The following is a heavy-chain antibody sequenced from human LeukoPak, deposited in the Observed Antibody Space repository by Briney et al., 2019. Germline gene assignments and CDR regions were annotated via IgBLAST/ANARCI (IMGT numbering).Heavy chain of an antibody. CDR3: AKAMIAYCGGDCYPEYFDY. CDR2: ISGSGGST. Sequence: GGSLRLSCAASGFTFSSYAMSWVRQAPGKGLEWVSAISGSGGSTYYADSVKGRFTISRDNSKNTLYLQMNSLRAEDTAVYYCAKAMIAYCGGDCYPEYFDYWGQGTLVTVSS. CDR1: GFTFSSYA. J-gene: IGHJ4*02. V-gene: IGHV3-23*01. D-gene: IGHD2-21*02.